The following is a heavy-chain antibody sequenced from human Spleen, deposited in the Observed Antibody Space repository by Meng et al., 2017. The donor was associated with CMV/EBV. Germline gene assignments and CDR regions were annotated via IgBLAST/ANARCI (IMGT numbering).Heavy chain of an antibody. D-gene: IGHD3-3*01. CDR2: ISGSGDNT. CDR1: GFTFSNYA. CDR3: ARDNTIFGVIMGDAFDI. V-gene: IGHV3-23*01. J-gene: IGHJ3*02. Sequence: GESLKISCAASGFTFSNYAMTWVRQAPGKGLEWVSGISGSGDNTYYADSVKGRFTISRDNSKNTLYLQMNSLRAEDTAVYYCARDNTIFGVIMGDAFDIWGQGTMVTVSS.